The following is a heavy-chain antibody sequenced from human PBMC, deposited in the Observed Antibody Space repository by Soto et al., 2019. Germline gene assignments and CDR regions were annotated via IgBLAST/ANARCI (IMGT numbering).Heavy chain of an antibody. V-gene: IGHV4-61*01. CDR3: ARGQAFWTGYYRMPYYFDY. Sequence: SETLSLTCTVSCGSVSSGSYYWSWIRQPPGKGLEYIGYLYYSGSTNYNPSLKSRVTISVDTPKNQFSLKLTSVTAADTAIYYCARGQAFWTGYYRMPYYFDYWGQGTLVTVSS. CDR2: LYYSGST. CDR1: CGSVSSGSYY. D-gene: IGHD3-3*01. J-gene: IGHJ4*02.